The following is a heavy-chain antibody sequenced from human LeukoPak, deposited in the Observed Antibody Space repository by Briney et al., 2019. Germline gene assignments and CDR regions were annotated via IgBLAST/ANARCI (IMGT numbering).Heavy chain of an antibody. CDR1: GGSISSSSYY. CDR3: ARDGGRLYGSGDY. V-gene: IGHV4-39*07. D-gene: IGHD3-10*01. Sequence: PSETLSLTCTVSGGSISSSSYYWGWIREPPGKGLEWIGSIYYSGSTYYNPSLKSRVTISVDTSKNQFSLKLSSVTAADTAVYYCARDGGRLYGSGDYWGQGTLVTVSS. J-gene: IGHJ4*02. CDR2: IYYSGST.